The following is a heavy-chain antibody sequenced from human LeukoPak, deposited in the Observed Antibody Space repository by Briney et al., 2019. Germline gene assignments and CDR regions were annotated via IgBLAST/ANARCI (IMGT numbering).Heavy chain of an antibody. J-gene: IGHJ4*02. CDR3: ARVHKYRYYYYDSSGYQDFDY. CDR2: INPNSGGT. V-gene: IGHV1-2*02. CDR1: GYTFTGYY. Sequence: EASVKVSCKASGYTFTGYYMHWVRQAPGQGLEWMGWINPNSGGTNYAQKFQGRVTMTRDTSISTAYMELSRLRSDDTAVYYCARVHKYRYYYYDSSGYQDFDYWGQGTLVTVSS. D-gene: IGHD3-22*01.